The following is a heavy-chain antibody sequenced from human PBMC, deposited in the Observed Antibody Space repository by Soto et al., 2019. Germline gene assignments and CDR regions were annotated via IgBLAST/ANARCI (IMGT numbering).Heavy chain of an antibody. V-gene: IGHV3-30-3*01. CDR1: GFTFSSYA. Sequence: QVQLVESGGGVVQPGRSLTLSCAASGFTFSSYARQWVRQAPGEGLEWVAVMSYVGDNKYYADSVKGRFTISRDNSKNTPYLQMNSLRAEDTAVYYCAREDDRIGYYLDCWGQGTLVTVSS. CDR2: MSYVGDNK. D-gene: IGHD3-22*01. J-gene: IGHJ4*02. CDR3: AREDDRIGYYLDC.